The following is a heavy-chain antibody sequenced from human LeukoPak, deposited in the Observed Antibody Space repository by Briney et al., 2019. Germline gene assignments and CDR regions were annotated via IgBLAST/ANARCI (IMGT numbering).Heavy chain of an antibody. CDR2: IYWDDDK. CDR1: GFSLSTSGVG. D-gene: IGHD3-22*01. CDR3: AHMTHYYDSSGYLVTVKVPDY. V-gene: IGHV2-5*02. J-gene: IGHJ4*02. Sequence: KSGPTLVKPTQTLTLTCTFSGFSLSTSGVGVGWIRQPPGKALEWLALIYWDDDKRYSPSLKSRLTITKDTSKNQVVLTMTNMDPVDTAAYSCAHMTHYYDSSGYLVTVKVPDYWGQGTLVTASS.